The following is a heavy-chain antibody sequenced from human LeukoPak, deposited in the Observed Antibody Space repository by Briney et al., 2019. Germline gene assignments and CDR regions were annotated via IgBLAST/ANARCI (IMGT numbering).Heavy chain of an antibody. CDR3: ASGFAM. V-gene: IGHV4-61*02. J-gene: IGHJ4*02. D-gene: IGHD2-2*01. CDR1: GGSINSGSYYY. CDR2: IYTSGNT. Sequence: SETLSLTCTVSGGSINSGSYYYWSWIRQPAGKGLEWIGRIYTSGNTNYNPSLKSRVTISIDTSKNQVSLKLSSVTAADTAVYYCASGFAMWGQGTLVTVSS.